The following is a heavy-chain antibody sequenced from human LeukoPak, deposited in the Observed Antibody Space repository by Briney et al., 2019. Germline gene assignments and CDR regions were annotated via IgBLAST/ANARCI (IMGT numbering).Heavy chain of an antibody. D-gene: IGHD3-10*01. Sequence: KSGGSLRLSCAASGFTFSSYSMNWVRQAPGKGLEWVSSISSSSSYIYYADSVKGRFTISRDNAKNSLYLQMNSLRAEDTAVYYCARFHGGYYSLTSYGMDVWGQGTTVTVSS. CDR2: ISSSSSYI. V-gene: IGHV3-21*01. J-gene: IGHJ6*02. CDR1: GFTFSSYS. CDR3: ARFHGGYYSLTSYGMDV.